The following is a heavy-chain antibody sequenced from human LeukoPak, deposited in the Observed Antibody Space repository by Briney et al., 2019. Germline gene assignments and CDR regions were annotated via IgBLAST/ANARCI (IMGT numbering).Heavy chain of an antibody. CDR3: ANLRGRGAYACSGASCYSY. V-gene: IGHV3-23*01. D-gene: IGHD2-15*01. Sequence: PGESLRLSCEPSRFTFSRYAMSSVRHAPRKGLEPVSRVSGSGCGTYYTDSVKGRFTISRDNSKNTLFLQMNSLRVEDTAVYYCANLRGRGAYACSGASCYSYWGQGTLVTVSP. CDR1: RFTFSRYA. CDR2: VSGSGCGT. J-gene: IGHJ4*02.